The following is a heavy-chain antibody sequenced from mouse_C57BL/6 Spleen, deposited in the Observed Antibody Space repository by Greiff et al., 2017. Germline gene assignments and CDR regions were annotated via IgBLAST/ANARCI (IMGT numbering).Heavy chain of an antibody. V-gene: IGHV3-8*01. CDR2: IIYSGST. Sequence: EVQLQESGPGLAKPSPTLSLSCSVTGYSITSDYWNWIRKFPGNKLEYMGYIIYSGSTYYNPSPKSRISITRETSKNQSYLQLNSVTTEDTATYYCASWDYDGRYFDYWGQGTTLTVSS. D-gene: IGHD2-1*01. CDR3: ASWDYDGRYFDY. CDR1: GYSITSDY. J-gene: IGHJ2*01.